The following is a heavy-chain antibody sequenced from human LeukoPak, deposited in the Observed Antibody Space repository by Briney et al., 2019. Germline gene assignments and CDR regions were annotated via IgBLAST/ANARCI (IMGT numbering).Heavy chain of an antibody. J-gene: IGHJ3*02. CDR1: EFTFSDYY. CDR2: IYGIDRTI. V-gene: IGHV3-11*01. Sequence: PGGSLRLSCAASEFTFSDYYMSWIRQAPGKGLEWLSYIYGIDRTISYAASVKGRFTISRDNAKNSLYLQMNSLRAEDTAVYYCARDAYYYDSSSYYRNAFDIWGQGTVVTVSS. CDR3: ARDAYYYDSSSYYRNAFDI. D-gene: IGHD3-22*01.